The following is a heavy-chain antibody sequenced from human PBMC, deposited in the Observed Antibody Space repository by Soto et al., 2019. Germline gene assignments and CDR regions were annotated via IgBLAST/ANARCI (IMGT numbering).Heavy chain of an antibody. CDR1: GFTFSSYG. V-gene: IGHV3-30*18. CDR2: ISYDGSNK. J-gene: IGHJ4*02. Sequence: GGSLRLSCAASGFTFSSYGMHWVRQAPGKGLEWVAVISYDGSNKYYADSVKGRFTISRDNSKNTLYLQMNSLRAEDTAVYYCAKVGSVAYNFRESFGVANWLFDYWGQGTLVTVSS. CDR3: AKVGSVAYNFRESFGVANWLFDY. D-gene: IGHD3-3*01.